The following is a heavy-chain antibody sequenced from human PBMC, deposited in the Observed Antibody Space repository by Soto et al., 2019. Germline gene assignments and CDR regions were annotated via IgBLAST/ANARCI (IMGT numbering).Heavy chain of an antibody. CDR2: ISSSSSYI. J-gene: IGHJ4*02. Sequence: EVQLVESGGGLVKPGGSLRLSCAASGFTFSSNSMNWVRQAPGKGLEWVSSISSSSSYIYYADSVKGRFTISRDNAKNSLYLQMNSLRAEDTAVYYCERGDIVVVPAAMYYFDYWGQGTLVTVSS. D-gene: IGHD2-2*01. CDR1: GFTFSSNS. V-gene: IGHV3-21*01. CDR3: ERGDIVVVPAAMYYFDY.